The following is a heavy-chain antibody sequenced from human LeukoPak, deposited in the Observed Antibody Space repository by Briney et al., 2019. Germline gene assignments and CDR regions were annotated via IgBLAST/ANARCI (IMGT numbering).Heavy chain of an antibody. CDR2: ISWNSGSI. CDR1: GFTFDDYA. CDR3: AKTKSGYYYDSSGLAY. J-gene: IGHJ4*02. D-gene: IGHD3-22*01. V-gene: IGHV3-9*01. Sequence: PGRSLRLSCAASGFTFDDYAMHWVRQAPGKGLEWVSGISWNSGSIGYADSVKGRFTISRDDAKNSLYLQMNSLRAEDTALYYCAKTKSGYYYDSSGLAYWGQGTLVTVSS.